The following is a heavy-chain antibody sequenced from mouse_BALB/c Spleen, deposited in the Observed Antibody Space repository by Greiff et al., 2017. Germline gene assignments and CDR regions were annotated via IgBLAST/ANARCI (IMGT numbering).Heavy chain of an antibody. CDR3: TRGGIYYGSSFDY. Sequence: EVQLQESGTVLARPGASVKMSCKASGYSFTSYWMHWVKQRPGQGLEWIGAIYPGNSDTSYNQKFKGKAKLTAVTSASTAYMELSSLTNEDSAVYYCTRGGIYYGSSFDYWGQGTTLTVSS. CDR2: IYPGNSDT. D-gene: IGHD1-1*01. V-gene: IGHV1-5*01. CDR1: GYSFTSYW. J-gene: IGHJ2*01.